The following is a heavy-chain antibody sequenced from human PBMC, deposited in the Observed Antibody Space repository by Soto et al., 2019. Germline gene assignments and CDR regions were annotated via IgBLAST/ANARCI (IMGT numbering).Heavy chain of an antibody. V-gene: IGHV1-8*02. J-gene: IGHJ5*02. CDR3: ARTPKKTKICIVDP. Sequence: ASVKVSCKASGYTFTNYGIHWVRQAPGQRLEWMGWINSGSGNTGYAQKFQGRVTMTRNTSISTAYMELSSLRSEDTAVYYCARTPKKTKICIVDPWGQGTLVTVSS. CDR2: INSGSGNT. D-gene: IGHD2-21*01. CDR1: GYTFTNYG.